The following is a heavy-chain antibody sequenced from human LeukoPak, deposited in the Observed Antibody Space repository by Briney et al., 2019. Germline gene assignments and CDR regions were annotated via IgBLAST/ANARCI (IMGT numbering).Heavy chain of an antibody. D-gene: IGHD2-15*01. V-gene: IGHV1-18*01. J-gene: IGHJ4*02. CDR2: ISAYNGNT. CDR3: ARDHCSGGSCYYYCDY. Sequence: GASVKVSCKASGYTFTSYGISWVRQAPGQGLEWMGWISAYNGNTNYAQKLQGRVTMTTDTSTSTAYMELRSLRSDDTAVYYCARDHCSGGSCYYYCDYWGQGTLVTVSS. CDR1: GYTFTSYG.